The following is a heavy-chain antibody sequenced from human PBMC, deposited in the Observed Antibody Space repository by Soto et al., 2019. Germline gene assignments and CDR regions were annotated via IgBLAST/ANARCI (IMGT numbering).Heavy chain of an antibody. CDR2: ISAYNGNT. Sequence: ASVKVSCKASGGTFSSYAISWVRQAPGQGLEWMGWISAYNGNTNYAQKLQGRVTMTTDTSTSTAYMELRSLRSDDTAVYYCARVLDLGELWFFDYWGQGTLVTVSS. CDR3: ARVLDLGELWFFDY. D-gene: IGHD3-16*02. J-gene: IGHJ4*02. CDR1: GGTFSSYA. V-gene: IGHV1-18*01.